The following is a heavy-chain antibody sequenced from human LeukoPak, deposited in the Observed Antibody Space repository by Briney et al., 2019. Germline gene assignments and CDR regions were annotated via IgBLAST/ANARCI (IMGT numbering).Heavy chain of an antibody. D-gene: IGHD2-2*02. V-gene: IGHV3-30*02. Sequence: GGSLRLSCAASGFTFSSYGMHRVRQAPGKGLEWVAFIRYDGSNKYYADSVKGRFTISRDNSKNTLYLQMNSLRAEDTAVYYCAKTYQLLYKGGSAFDIWGQGTMVTVSS. CDR1: GFTFSSYG. CDR3: AKTYQLLYKGGSAFDI. CDR2: IRYDGSNK. J-gene: IGHJ3*02.